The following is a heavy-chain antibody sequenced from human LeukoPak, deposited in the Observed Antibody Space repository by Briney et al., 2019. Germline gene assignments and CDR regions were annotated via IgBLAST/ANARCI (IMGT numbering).Heavy chain of an antibody. D-gene: IGHD6-13*01. CDR1: GGSISSSSYY. CDR3: AIGSWYVY. V-gene: IGHV4-39*01. Sequence: SETLSLTHTVSGGSISSSSYYWGWIRQPPGKGLEWIGSIYYSGRTSYNPSLKSRVTISVDTSKNQFSLKLSSVPAADTAVYYCAIGSWYVYWGQGTLVTVSS. CDR2: IYYSGRT. J-gene: IGHJ4*02.